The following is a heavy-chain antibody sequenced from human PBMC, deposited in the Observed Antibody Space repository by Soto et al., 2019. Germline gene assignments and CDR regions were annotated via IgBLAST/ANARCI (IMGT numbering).Heavy chain of an antibody. CDR2: ISGSGGST. V-gene: IGHV3-23*01. J-gene: IGHJ6*02. CDR3: AKDYDYVDYLGYYYYGMDV. D-gene: IGHD4-17*01. Sequence: EVQLLESGGGLVQPGGSLRLSCAASGFTFSSYAMSWVRQAPGKGLEWVSAISGSGGSTYYADSVKGRFTISRDNSKNTLYLQMNSLRAEDTAVYYCAKDYDYVDYLGYYYYGMDVWGQGTTVTVSS. CDR1: GFTFSSYA.